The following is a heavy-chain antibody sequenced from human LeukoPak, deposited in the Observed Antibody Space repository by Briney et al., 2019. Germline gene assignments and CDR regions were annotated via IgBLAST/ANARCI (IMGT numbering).Heavy chain of an antibody. CDR2: ISHDGSDE. Sequence: PGGSLRLSCAASGFTFINYGMHWVRQAPGKGLEWVAVISHDGSDECYADSVKGRFTISRDNSKSTLYLQMNRLRVEDTAMYYCADEYGANFDTWGQGTLVTVSS. D-gene: IGHD3-9*01. J-gene: IGHJ4*02. CDR3: ADEYGANFDT. V-gene: IGHV3-30*18. CDR1: GFTFINYG.